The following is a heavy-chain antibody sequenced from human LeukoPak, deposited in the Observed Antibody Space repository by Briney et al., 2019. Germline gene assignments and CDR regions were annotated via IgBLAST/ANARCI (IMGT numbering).Heavy chain of an antibody. J-gene: IGHJ4*02. V-gene: IGHV3-53*01. D-gene: IGHD5-12*01. CDR2: MYSGGAT. Sequence: PGGSLRLSCAASELIVSSNHMSWVRQAPGKGLEWVSIMYSGGATYYADSVKGRFTVSRDKSKNTLYLLMNSLRAEDTAVYHCARARGYAIEYWGQGILVTVSS. CDR3: ARARGYAIEY. CDR1: ELIVSSNH.